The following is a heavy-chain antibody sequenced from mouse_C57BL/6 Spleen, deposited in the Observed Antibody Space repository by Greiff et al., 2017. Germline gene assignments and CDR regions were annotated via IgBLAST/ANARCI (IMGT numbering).Heavy chain of an antibody. CDR3: TRDDDYDDY. CDR1: GFTFSSYA. J-gene: IGHJ3*01. Sequence: EVKLMESGEGLVKPGGSLKLSCAASGFTFSSYAMSWVRQTPEKRLEWVAYISSGGDYIYYADTVKGRFTISRDNARNTLYLQMSSLKSEDTAMYYCTRDDDYDDYWGQGTLVTVSA. CDR2: ISSGGDYI. V-gene: IGHV5-9-1*02. D-gene: IGHD2-4*01.